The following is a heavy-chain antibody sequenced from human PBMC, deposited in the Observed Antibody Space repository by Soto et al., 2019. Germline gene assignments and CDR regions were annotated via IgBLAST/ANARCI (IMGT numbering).Heavy chain of an antibody. J-gene: IGHJ4*02. CDR1: GGSISSGDYY. CDR3: ARAGIYSYGTAFDY. Sequence: PSETLSLTCTVSGGSISSGDYYWSWIRQPPGKGLEWIGYIYYSGSTYCNPSLKSRVTISVDTSKNQFSLKLSSVTAADTAVYYCARAGIYSYGTAFDYWGQGTLVTVSS. CDR2: IYYSGST. D-gene: IGHD5-18*01. V-gene: IGHV4-30-4*01.